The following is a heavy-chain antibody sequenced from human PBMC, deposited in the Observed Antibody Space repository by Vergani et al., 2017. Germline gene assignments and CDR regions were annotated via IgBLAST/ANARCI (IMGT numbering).Heavy chain of an antibody. CDR3: ARDYCSSTSCYSYYGMDV. Sequence: EVQLVESGGGLVKPGGSLRLSCAASGFTFSSYSMNWVRQAPGKGLEWVSSISSSSSYIYYADSVKGRFTISRDNAKNSLYLQMNSLRAEDTAVYYCARDYCSSTSCYSYYGMDVWGQGTTVTVSS. CDR1: GFTFSSYS. J-gene: IGHJ6*02. CDR2: ISSSSSYI. V-gene: IGHV3-21*01. D-gene: IGHD2-2*01.